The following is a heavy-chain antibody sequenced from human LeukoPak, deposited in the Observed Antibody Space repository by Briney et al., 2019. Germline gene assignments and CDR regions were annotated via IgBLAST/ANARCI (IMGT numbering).Heavy chain of an antibody. CDR2: IKHSGST. CDR1: GGSISSYY. Sequence: SETLSLTCTVSGGSISSYYWSWLRQPPGKGLEWIGEIKHSGSTKYNPSLKSRVTISIDTSKNQLSLKLSSVTAADTAVYSCVRHVARAFDIWGQGTKVTVSS. V-gene: IGHV4-34*01. CDR3: VRHVARAFDI. J-gene: IGHJ3*02.